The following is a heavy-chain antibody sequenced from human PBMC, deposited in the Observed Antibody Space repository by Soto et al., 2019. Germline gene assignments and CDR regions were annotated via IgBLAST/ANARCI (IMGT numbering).Heavy chain of an antibody. V-gene: IGHV2-5*02. Sequence: QITLKESGPTLVRPTQTLTLTCTFSGFSLTTSGLGVGWIRQSPGKALEWLALIYWDDDHRYSPSLKTRLTITQDTSKNQVVLTMTKLDPADTATYYCAREVYSSTYFDSWGQGILVTVSS. CDR3: AREVYSSTYFDS. CDR1: GFSLTTSGLG. J-gene: IGHJ4*02. D-gene: IGHD6-13*01. CDR2: IYWDDDH.